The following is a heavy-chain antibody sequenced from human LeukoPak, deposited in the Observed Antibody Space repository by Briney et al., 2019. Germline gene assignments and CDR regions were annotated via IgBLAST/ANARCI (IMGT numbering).Heavy chain of an antibody. D-gene: IGHD3-3*01. V-gene: IGHV1-18*01. J-gene: IGHJ6*02. CDR3: ARDEPYRITIFGVEPIKFREAPYYYGMDV. Sequence: ASVKVSCKASGYTFTSYGISWARQAPGQGLEWMGWISAYNGNTNYAQKLQGRVTMTTDTSTSTAYMELRSLRSDDTAVYYCARDEPYRITIFGVEPIKFREAPYYYGMDVWGQGTTVTVSS. CDR1: GYTFTSYG. CDR2: ISAYNGNT.